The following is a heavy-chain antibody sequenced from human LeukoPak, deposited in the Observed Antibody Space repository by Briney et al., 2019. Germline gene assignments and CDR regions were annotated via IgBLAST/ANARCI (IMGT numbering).Heavy chain of an antibody. J-gene: IGHJ3*02. V-gene: IGHV4-4*07. CDR1: GGSISSYY. CDR3: ARTRIAVAATPFDI. Sequence: SETLSLTCTVSGGSISSYYWSWIRQPAGKGLEWIGRIYTSGSTNYNPSLKSRVTMSVDTSKSQFSLKLSSVTAADTAVYYCARTRIAVAATPFDIWGQGTMVTVSS. CDR2: IYTSGST. D-gene: IGHD6-19*01.